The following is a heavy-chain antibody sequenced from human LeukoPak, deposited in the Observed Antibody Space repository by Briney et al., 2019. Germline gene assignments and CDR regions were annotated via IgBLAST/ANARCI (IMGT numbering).Heavy chain of an antibody. Sequence: PGGSLRLSCAASGFPFSSNGMHWVRQAPGKGLEWVAFIRYDGSNKYYADSVKGRFTISRDNSKNTLYLQMNSLRAEDTAVYYCAKDPETLEWLLDPFDYWGQGTLVTVSS. D-gene: IGHD3-3*01. CDR1: GFPFSSNG. CDR2: IRYDGSNK. CDR3: AKDPETLEWLLDPFDY. J-gene: IGHJ4*02. V-gene: IGHV3-30*02.